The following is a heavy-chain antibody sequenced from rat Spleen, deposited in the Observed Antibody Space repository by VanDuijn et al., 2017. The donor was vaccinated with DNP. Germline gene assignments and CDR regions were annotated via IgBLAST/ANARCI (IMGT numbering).Heavy chain of an antibody. J-gene: IGHJ2*01. V-gene: IGHV5-20*01. Sequence: EVQLVESGGGLVQPGRSLKLSCAASGFTFSDYYMAWVRQAPTKGLEWVASISYDGGNTYYRDSVKGRFTISRDNARSSLYLQMNSLRSEDTATYYCARQSNYFDYWGQGVMVTVSS. CDR3: ARQSNYFDY. CDR1: GFTFSDYY. CDR2: ISYDGGNT.